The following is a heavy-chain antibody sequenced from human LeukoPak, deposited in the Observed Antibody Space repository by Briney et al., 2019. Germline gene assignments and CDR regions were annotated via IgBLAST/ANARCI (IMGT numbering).Heavy chain of an antibody. J-gene: IGHJ4*02. D-gene: IGHD2-15*01. CDR3: AKDKDTPATAQPQRGYFES. Sequence: GGSLRLSCAASGFSFSNYYMTWIRQAPGKGLEWISYSSTTGSTIYYADSVKGRFTMSRDNAKKALYLQMDSLRVEDTAVYFCAKDKDTPATAQPQRGYFESWGQGTLVTVSS. CDR2: SSTTGSTI. CDR1: GFSFSNYY. V-gene: IGHV3-11*04.